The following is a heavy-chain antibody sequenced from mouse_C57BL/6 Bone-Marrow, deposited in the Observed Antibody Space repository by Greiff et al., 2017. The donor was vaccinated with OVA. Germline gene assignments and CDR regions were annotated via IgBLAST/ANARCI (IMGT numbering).Heavy chain of an antibody. V-gene: IGHV14-4*01. CDR2: IDPENGDT. CDR1: GFNIKDDY. CDR3: TTAVEGYYFDY. Sequence: EVKLVESGAELVRPGASVKLSCTASGFNIKDDYMHWVKQRPEQGLEWIGWIDPENGDTEYASKFQGKATITADTSSNTAYLQLSSLTSEDTAVYYCTTAVEGYYFDYWGQGTTLTVSS. J-gene: IGHJ2*01. D-gene: IGHD1-1*01.